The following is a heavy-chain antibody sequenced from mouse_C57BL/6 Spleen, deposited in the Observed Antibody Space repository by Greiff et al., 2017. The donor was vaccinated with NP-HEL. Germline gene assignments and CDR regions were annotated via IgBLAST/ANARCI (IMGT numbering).Heavy chain of an antibody. D-gene: IGHD1-1*01. CDR3: AKGGTTVVAPDWFEY. CDR1: GFTFSDYG. J-gene: IGHJ2*01. CDR2: ISSGSSTI. Sequence: EVQGVESGGGLVKPGGSLKLSCAASGFTFSDYGMHWVRQAPEKGLEWVAYISSGSSTIYYADTVKGRFTISRDNAKNTLFLQMTSLRSEATAMYYCAKGGTTVVAPDWFEYWGQGTTLTVSS. V-gene: IGHV5-17*01.